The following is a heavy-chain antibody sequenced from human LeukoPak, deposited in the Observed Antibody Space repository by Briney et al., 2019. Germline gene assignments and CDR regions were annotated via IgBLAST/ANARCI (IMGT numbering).Heavy chain of an antibody. CDR1: GGSISSSSYY. D-gene: IGHD1-14*01. CDR3: ARLSGTHYEAIDY. V-gene: IGHV4-39*01. Sequence: SEALSLTCTVSGGSISSSSYYWGWIRQPPGKGLEWIGDISYSGSTYYNPSLKSRVTISVDTSKNQFSLKLSSVTAADMAVYYCARLSGTHYEAIDYWGQGTLVTVSS. CDR2: ISYSGST. J-gene: IGHJ4*02.